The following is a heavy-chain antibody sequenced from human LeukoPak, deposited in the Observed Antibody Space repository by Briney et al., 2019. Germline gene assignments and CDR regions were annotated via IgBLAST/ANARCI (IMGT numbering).Heavy chain of an antibody. CDR1: GDSLINFY. Sequence: SETLSLTCTVSGDSLINFYWSWIRQPPGKGLEWIGYIYYSGTTNYNPSLKSQVTMSVDTSKNQFSLKLRSVTAADTAVYYCARLKFDVLTGYYEALDYWGQGTLVTVSS. CDR2: IYYSGTT. J-gene: IGHJ4*02. CDR3: ARLKFDVLTGYYEALDY. V-gene: IGHV4-59*08. D-gene: IGHD3-9*01.